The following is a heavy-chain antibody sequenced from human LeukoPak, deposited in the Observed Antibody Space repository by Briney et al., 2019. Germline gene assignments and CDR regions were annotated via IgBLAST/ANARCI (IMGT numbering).Heavy chain of an antibody. CDR2: IYYSGST. D-gene: IGHD2-15*01. CDR3: ARRGSSPYPNDAFDI. CDR1: GGSIRSSSYY. V-gene: IGHV4-39*01. J-gene: IGHJ3*02. Sequence: SETLSLTCTVSGGSIRSSSYYWGWIRQPPGKGLEWIGSIYYSGSTYYNPSLKSRVTISVDTSKNQFSLKLSSVTAADTAVYYCARRGSSPYPNDAFDIWGQGTMVTVSS.